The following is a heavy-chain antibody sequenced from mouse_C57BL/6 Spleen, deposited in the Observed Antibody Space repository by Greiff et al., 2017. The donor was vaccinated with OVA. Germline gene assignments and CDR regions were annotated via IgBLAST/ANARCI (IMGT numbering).Heavy chain of an antibody. Sequence: QVQLQQPGAELVKPGASVKLSCKASGYTFTSYWMQWVKQRPGQGLEWIGEIDPSDSYTNYNQKFKGKATLTVDTSSSTAYMQRSSLTSEDSAVYYCARSGALDAMDYWGQGTSVTVSS. V-gene: IGHV1-50*01. J-gene: IGHJ4*01. CDR2: IDPSDSYT. CDR1: GYTFTSYW. D-gene: IGHD1-3*01. CDR3: ARSGALDAMDY.